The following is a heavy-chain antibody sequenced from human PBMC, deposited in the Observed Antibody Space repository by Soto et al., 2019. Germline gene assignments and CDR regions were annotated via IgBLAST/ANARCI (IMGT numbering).Heavy chain of an antibody. V-gene: IGHV2-5*02. J-gene: IGHJ4*02. CDR3: AHRLDGKRAPWDWGYFDY. Sequence: QITLMESGPTLVKPTQTLTLTCTFSGFSLTTNGVGVGWIRQPPGEALEWLALIYWDDDKRYSPSLRSRLTITKATSINHVVLTMTNMDPVDTATYYCAHRLDGKRAPWDWGYFDYWGQGTLVTVSS. CDR1: GFSLTTNGVG. CDR2: IYWDDDK. D-gene: IGHD3-16*01.